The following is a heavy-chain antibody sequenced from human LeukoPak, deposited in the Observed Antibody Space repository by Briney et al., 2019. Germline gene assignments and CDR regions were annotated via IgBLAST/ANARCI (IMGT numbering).Heavy chain of an antibody. J-gene: IGHJ4*02. D-gene: IGHD6-19*01. CDR1: GFXFSDYA. CDR3: TRAYSTGWLGINDY. V-gene: IGHV3-49*04. Sequence: GGSLRLSCTTSGFXFSDYAITWVRQAPGKGLEWLGFIRNKANGGTADYAASVKGRFTISRDDSKTIAYLQMNSLKTEDTAAYYCTRAYSTGWLGINDYWGQGALVTVSS. CDR2: IRNKANGGTA.